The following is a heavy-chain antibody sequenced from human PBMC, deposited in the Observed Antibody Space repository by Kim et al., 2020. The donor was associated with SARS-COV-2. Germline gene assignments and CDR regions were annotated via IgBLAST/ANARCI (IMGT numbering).Heavy chain of an antibody. V-gene: IGHV3-33*03. CDR3: AKDHPSSGWPNFDS. D-gene: IGHD6-19*01. Sequence: YAESVKGRFTVSRDITKDTLYLQMNSLRADDTALYYCAKDHPSSGWPNFDSWGQGTLVAVSS. J-gene: IGHJ4*02.